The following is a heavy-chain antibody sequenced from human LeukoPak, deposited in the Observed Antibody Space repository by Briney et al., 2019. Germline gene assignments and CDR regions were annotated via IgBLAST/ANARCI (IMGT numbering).Heavy chain of an antibody. CDR3: ARGNYAVGMDV. CDR2: IYTSAST. Sequence: PSETLSLTCTVSGGSISSGSYYWSWIRQPAGKGLEWIGRIYTSASTNYNPSLKSRVTISVDTSKNQFSLKLSSVTAADTAVYYYARGNYAVGMDVWGQGTTVTVSS. CDR1: GGSISSGSYY. V-gene: IGHV4-61*02. J-gene: IGHJ6*02. D-gene: IGHD4-11*01.